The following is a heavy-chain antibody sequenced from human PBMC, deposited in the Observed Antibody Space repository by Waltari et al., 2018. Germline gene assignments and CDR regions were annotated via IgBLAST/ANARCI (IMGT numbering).Heavy chain of an antibody. CDR1: GYSFISYW. Sequence: EVQLVQSGPEVKKSGESLRISCQVSGYSFISYWIAWVRQMPGKGLDYMGIIWPDDSDTRYSPSVQGQVIISVDKSIGTAYLQLNTLKASDTAMYYCARPRRGRDAVEVWGPGTMVTVA. CDR2: IWPDDSDT. CDR3: ARPRRGRDAVEV. V-gene: IGHV5-51*03. J-gene: IGHJ3*01. D-gene: IGHD3-10*01.